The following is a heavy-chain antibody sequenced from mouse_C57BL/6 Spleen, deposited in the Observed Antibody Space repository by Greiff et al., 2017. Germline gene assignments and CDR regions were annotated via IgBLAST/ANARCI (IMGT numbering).Heavy chain of an antibody. Sequence: EVQLQQSGPELVKPGASVKISCTASGYTFTDYYMNWVKQSHGKSLEWIGDINPNNGGTSYNQKFKGKATLTVDKSSSTAYMELRSLTSEDSAVYYCARRDYYGSSYGYWYFDVWGTGTTVTVSS. CDR3: ARRDYYGSSYGYWYFDV. CDR2: INPNNGGT. CDR1: GYTFTDYY. D-gene: IGHD1-1*01. V-gene: IGHV1-26*01. J-gene: IGHJ1*03.